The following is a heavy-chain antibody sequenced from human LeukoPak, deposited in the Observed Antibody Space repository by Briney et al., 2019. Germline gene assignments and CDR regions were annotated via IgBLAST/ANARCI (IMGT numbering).Heavy chain of an antibody. V-gene: IGHV3-23*01. CDR2: ISGSGDST. CDR1: GFTFSTYG. D-gene: IGHD3-10*01. Sequence: GGSLRLSCAGSGFTFSTYGMSWVRQAPNKGLEWLSTISGSGDSTYYADSVKGRFTISRDNSKNTLFLQMNSLRAEDTAIYYCAKWQYYVSGDDYWGQGILVAVSS. CDR3: AKWQYYVSGDDY. J-gene: IGHJ4*02.